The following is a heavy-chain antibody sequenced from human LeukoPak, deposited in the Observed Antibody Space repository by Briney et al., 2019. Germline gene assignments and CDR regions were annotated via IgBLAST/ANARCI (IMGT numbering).Heavy chain of an antibody. D-gene: IGHD3-22*01. CDR3: ASHEVTYYYDSSGYYNDAFDI. J-gene: IGHJ3*02. Sequence: SETLSLTCTVSGCSISSYYWSWIRQPPGKGLEWIGYIYYSGSTYYNPSLKSRVTISVDTSKNQVSLKLSSVTAADTAVYYCASHEVTYYYDSSGYYNDAFDIWGQGTMVTVSS. CDR2: IYYSGST. V-gene: IGHV4-59*08. CDR1: GCSISSYY.